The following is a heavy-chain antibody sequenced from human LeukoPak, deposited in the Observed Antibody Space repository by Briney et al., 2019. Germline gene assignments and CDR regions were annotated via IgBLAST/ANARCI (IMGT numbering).Heavy chain of an antibody. CDR1: GGSINSYY. D-gene: IGHD3-3*01. Sequence: SETLSLTCSVSGGSINSYYWSWIRQSAGKGLEWIGHIYTGGSTNYNPSLKSRVTMSVDTSKNQFSPKLSSVTAADTAVYYCARHWSHSVAQFGRNSWFDPWGQGTLVAVSS. CDR3: ARHWSHSVAQFGRNSWFDP. CDR2: IYTGGST. J-gene: IGHJ5*02. V-gene: IGHV4-4*07.